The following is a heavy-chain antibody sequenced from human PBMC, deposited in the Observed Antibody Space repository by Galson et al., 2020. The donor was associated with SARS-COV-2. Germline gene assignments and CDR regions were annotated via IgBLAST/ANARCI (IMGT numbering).Heavy chain of an antibody. CDR2: ILTILGIA. D-gene: IGHD5-12*01. CDR1: GGTFSSYP. CDR3: ARRGYIVATDWGCGY. Sequence: SVKVSCKASGGTFSSYPISWVRQAPGQGLEWMGGILTILGIANYAQKFQGRVTITADKSTSTAYMELSSLRSEDTAVYYCARRGYIVATDWGCGYWGQGTLVTFSS. J-gene: IGHJ4*02. V-gene: IGHV1-69*10.